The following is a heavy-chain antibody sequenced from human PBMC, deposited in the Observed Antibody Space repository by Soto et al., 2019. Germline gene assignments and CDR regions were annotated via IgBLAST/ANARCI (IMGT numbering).Heavy chain of an antibody. CDR3: AKVGSSWPLIDY. D-gene: IGHD6-13*01. V-gene: IGHV3-23*01. CDR1: GLTFSSYA. CDR2: ISGSGGST. Sequence: GGSLRLSCASSGLTFSSYAMSWVRQAPGKGLEWVSTISGSGGSTYYADSVKGRFTISRDNSKSTLYLQMNSLRAEDTAVYYCAKVGSSWPLIDYWGEGTLVTVSS. J-gene: IGHJ4*02.